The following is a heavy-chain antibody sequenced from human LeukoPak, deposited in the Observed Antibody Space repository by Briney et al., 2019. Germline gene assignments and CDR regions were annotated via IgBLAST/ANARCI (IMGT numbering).Heavy chain of an antibody. J-gene: IGHJ4*02. D-gene: IGHD3-22*01. CDR3: TTESYYYDSSGYY. CDR2: IKSKTDGGKT. CDR1: GFTFSNAW. Sequence: GGSLRLSCAASGFTFSNAWMSWVRQAPGKGLEWVCRIKSKTDGGKTDYAAPVKVTFTIARDDTTNTLYVQMNSLKPEDTAVYYCTTESYYYDSSGYYWGQGTLVTVSS. V-gene: IGHV3-15*01.